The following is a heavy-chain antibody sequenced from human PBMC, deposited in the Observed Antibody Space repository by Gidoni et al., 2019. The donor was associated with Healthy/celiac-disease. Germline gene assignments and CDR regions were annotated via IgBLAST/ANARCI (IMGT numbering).Heavy chain of an antibody. CDR2: IWYDGSNK. CDR3: AISAYYYDSSGYTFDY. V-gene: IGHV3-33*01. CDR1: GFTFSSYG. J-gene: IGHJ4*02. D-gene: IGHD3-22*01. Sequence: QVQLVESGGGVVQPGRSLRLSCAASGFTFSSYGMHWVRQAPGKGLEWVAVIWYDGSNKYYADSVKGRFTISRDNSKNTLYLQMNSLRAEDTAVYYCAISAYYYDSSGYTFDYWGQGTLVTVSS.